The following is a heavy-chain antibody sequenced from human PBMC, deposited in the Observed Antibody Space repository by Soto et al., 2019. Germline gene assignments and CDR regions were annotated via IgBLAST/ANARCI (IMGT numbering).Heavy chain of an antibody. CDR3: AKRSLTPAAMKSPFDY. J-gene: IGHJ4*02. D-gene: IGHD2-2*01. V-gene: IGHV3-23*01. Sequence: EVQLLESGGGLVQPGGSLRLSCAASGFTFSNYAMSWVRQAPGKGLEWVSTISGGGDSTYYAHSVKGRFTISRDNSKNTLYLQVNSLRAEDTAAYYCAKRSLTPAAMKSPFDYWGQGTLVTVSS. CDR1: GFTFSNYA. CDR2: ISGGGDST.